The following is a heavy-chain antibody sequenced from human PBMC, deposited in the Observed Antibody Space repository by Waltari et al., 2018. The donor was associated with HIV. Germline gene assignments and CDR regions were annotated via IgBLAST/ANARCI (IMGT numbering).Heavy chain of an antibody. Sequence: EVQLLESGGGLEQPGGSLKLSCAASGFTFSSYAMSWVRQAPGKGLEWVSAITGSGGSTYYADSVKGRFTISRDNSKNTLYLQMNSLRAEDTAVYYCAREPYSGGRGWFDPWGQGTLVTVSS. J-gene: IGHJ5*02. D-gene: IGHD6-19*01. V-gene: IGHV3-23*01. CDR3: AREPYSGGRGWFDP. CDR1: GFTFSSYA. CDR2: ITGSGGST.